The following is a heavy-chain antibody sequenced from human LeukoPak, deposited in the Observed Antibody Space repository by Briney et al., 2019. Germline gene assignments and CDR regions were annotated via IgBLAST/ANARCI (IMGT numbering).Heavy chain of an antibody. Sequence: SETLSLTCTVSGGSISSYYWSWIRQPPGKGLEWIGYIYYSGSTNYIPSLKSRVTISVDTSKNQFSLKLNSVTAADTAVYYCARGIAAAGYFDYWGRGTLVTVSS. CDR2: IYYSGST. V-gene: IGHV4-59*01. D-gene: IGHD6-13*01. J-gene: IGHJ4*02. CDR1: GGSISSYY. CDR3: ARGIAAAGYFDY.